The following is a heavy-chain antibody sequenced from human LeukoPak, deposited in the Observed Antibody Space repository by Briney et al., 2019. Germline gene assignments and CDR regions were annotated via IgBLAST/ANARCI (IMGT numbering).Heavy chain of an antibody. D-gene: IGHD6-19*01. Sequence: ASVKVSCKASGYTFTSYDINWVRQATGQGLEWTGWMNPNSGNTGYAQKFQGRVTMTRNTSISTAYMELSSLRSEDTAVYYCARMAGGSSGWSNWGQGTLVTVSS. CDR2: MNPNSGNT. CDR3: ARMAGGSSGWSN. J-gene: IGHJ4*02. CDR1: GYTFTSYD. V-gene: IGHV1-8*01.